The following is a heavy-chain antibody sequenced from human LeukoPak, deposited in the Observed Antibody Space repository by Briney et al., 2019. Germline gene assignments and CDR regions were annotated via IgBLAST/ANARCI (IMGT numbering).Heavy chain of an antibody. CDR2: MNPKRGNT. V-gene: IGHV1-8*01. CDR3: ARGSISSGWYFHY. CDR1: GYTFTSYD. J-gene: IGHJ4*02. Sequence: ASVKVSFKASGYTFTSYDINWVRQATAKGLEWMGWMNPKRGNTGNPQKFQSRGTKTRNTSISTAYMELSSLRSEDTAVYYCARGSISSGWYFHYWGQGTLVTVSS. D-gene: IGHD6-19*01.